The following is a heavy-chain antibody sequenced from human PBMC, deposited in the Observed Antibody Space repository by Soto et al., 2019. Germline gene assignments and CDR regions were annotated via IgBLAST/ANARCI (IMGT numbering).Heavy chain of an antibody. J-gene: IGHJ4*02. CDR1: GFSLSNYA. D-gene: IGHD3-10*01. Sequence: GGSLRLSCAVSGFSLSNYAMSWVRQAPGKGLEWVSAISGSGSNTYYIDSVKGRFTISRDRSKTTLFLQMNNLRADDTAVYYCAKGGITLVRGSFDYWGQGALVTVSS. V-gene: IGHV3-23*01. CDR3: AKGGITLVRGSFDY. CDR2: ISGSGSNT.